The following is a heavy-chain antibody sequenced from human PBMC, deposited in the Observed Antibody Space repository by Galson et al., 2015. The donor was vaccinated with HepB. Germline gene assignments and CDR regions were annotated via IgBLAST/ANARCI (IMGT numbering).Heavy chain of an antibody. Sequence: SLRLSCAASGLTFSRYGMHWVRQAPGKGLEWVAVIWYDGSSKSYADSVKGRFSIFRDNSKNTLYLQMNSLRAEDTAVYYCARYDSSGYSPQSLYYYYYGMDVWGQGTTVTVSS. CDR2: IWYDGSSK. J-gene: IGHJ6*02. V-gene: IGHV3-33*01. D-gene: IGHD3-22*01. CDR1: GLTFSRYG. CDR3: ARYDSSGYSPQSLYYYYYGMDV.